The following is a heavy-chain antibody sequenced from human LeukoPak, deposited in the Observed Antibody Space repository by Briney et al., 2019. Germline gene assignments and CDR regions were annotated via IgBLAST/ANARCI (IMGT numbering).Heavy chain of an antibody. D-gene: IGHD3-10*01. CDR2: INPSGGST. V-gene: IGHV1-46*01. CDR1: GYTFTSYY. CDR3: ARADPFYGSGSYAGSWFDP. Sequence: ASVKVSCKASGYTFTSYYMHWVRQAPGQGLEWMGIINPSGGSTSYAQKFQGRVTITADKSTSTAYMELSSLRSEDTAVYYCARADPFYGSGSYAGSWFDPWGQGTLVTVSS. J-gene: IGHJ5*02.